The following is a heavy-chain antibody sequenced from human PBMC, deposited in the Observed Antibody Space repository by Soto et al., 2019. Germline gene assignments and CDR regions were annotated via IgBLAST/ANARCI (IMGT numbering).Heavy chain of an antibody. CDR3: ARASSVLRYFDPY. V-gene: IGHV1-3*01. D-gene: IGHD3-9*01. J-gene: IGHJ4*02. CDR2: INAGNGNT. Sequence: GASVKVSCKASGYTFTSYAMHWVRQAPGQRLEWMGWINAGNGNTKYSQKFQGRVTITRDTSASTAYMELSSLRSEDTAVYYCARASSVLRYFDPYWGQGTLVTVSS. CDR1: GYTFTSYA.